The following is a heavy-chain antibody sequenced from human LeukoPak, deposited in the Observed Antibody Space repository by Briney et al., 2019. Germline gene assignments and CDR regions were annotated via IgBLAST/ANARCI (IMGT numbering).Heavy chain of an antibody. V-gene: IGHV4-59*01. CDR3: ARVAGGVVIGRWFDP. J-gene: IGHJ5*02. CDR2: IYYSGST. Sequence: PSETLSLTCTVSGGSISSYYWSWIRQPPGKGLEWIGYIYYSGSTNYNPSLRSRVTISVDTSKNQFSLKLSSVTAADTAVYYCARVAGGVVIGRWFDPWGQGTLVTVSS. CDR1: GGSISSYY. D-gene: IGHD3-3*01.